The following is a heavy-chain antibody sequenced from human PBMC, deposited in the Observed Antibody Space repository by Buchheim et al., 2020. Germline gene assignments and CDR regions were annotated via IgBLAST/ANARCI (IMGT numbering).Heavy chain of an antibody. Sequence: EVLLVESGGGLVQPGGSQRLSCAASGFTFSRYWMSWVRQTPEKGLEWVANIKQDGSEKTYVDSVKGRFTISRDNAKNSLYLQMNSRRGEDTAMYYCARGWGIRDYWGQGTL. CDR2: IKQDGSEK. CDR3: ARGWGIRDY. V-gene: IGHV3-7*04. D-gene: IGHD3-16*01. CDR1: GFTFSRYW. J-gene: IGHJ4*02.